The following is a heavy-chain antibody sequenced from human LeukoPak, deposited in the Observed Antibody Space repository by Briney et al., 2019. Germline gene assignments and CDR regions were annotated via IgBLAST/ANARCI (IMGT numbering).Heavy chain of an antibody. CDR2: ISYDGSNK. J-gene: IGHJ6*02. D-gene: IGHD1-1*01. Sequence: GGSLGLSCAASGFTFSSYGMHWVRQAPGKGLEWVAVISYDGSNKYYADSVKGRFTISRDNSKNTLYLQMNSLRAEDTAVYYCAKGFTNYGMDVWGQGTTVTVSS. CDR3: AKGFTNYGMDV. V-gene: IGHV3-30*18. CDR1: GFTFSSYG.